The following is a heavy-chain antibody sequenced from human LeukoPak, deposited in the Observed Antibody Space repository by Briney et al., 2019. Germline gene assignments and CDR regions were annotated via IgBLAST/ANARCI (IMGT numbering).Heavy chain of an antibody. Sequence: ASVEVSCKASGYTFTGYYMHWVRQAPGQGLEWMGWINPNSGGTNYAQKFQGRVTMTRDTSISTAYMELSRLRSDDTAVYYCARRKSSGWYDYFDYWGQGTLVTVSS. V-gene: IGHV1-2*02. CDR2: INPNSGGT. D-gene: IGHD6-19*01. CDR3: ARRKSSGWYDYFDY. CDR1: GYTFTGYY. J-gene: IGHJ4*02.